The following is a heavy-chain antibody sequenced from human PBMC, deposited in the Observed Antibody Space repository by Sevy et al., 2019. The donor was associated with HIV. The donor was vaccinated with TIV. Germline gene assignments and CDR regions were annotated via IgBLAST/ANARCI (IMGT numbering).Heavy chain of an antibody. V-gene: IGHV3-7*01. Sequence: GGSLRLSCEASGFTFSSYWMSWVRQAPGKGLEWVANIKEDGSVKYYVESVKGRFTISRDNSKNTLYLQMNSLRAEDTAVYYCARERSYGLDVWGQGTTVTVSS. CDR2: IKEDGSVK. J-gene: IGHJ6*02. CDR3: ARERSYGLDV. CDR1: GFTFSSYW.